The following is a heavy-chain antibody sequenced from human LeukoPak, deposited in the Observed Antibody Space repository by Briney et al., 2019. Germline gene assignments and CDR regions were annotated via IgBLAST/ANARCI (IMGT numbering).Heavy chain of an antibody. CDR2: ISSSSSTI. D-gene: IGHD2-15*01. CDR1: GFTFSSYS. V-gene: IGHV3-48*04. Sequence: PGGSLRLSCAASGFTFSSYSMNWVRQAPGKGLEWVSYISSSSSTIYYADSVKGRYTISRDNAKNSLYLQMNSLRAEDTAVYYCARRGGHDYWGQGTLVTVSS. J-gene: IGHJ4*02. CDR3: ARRGGHDY.